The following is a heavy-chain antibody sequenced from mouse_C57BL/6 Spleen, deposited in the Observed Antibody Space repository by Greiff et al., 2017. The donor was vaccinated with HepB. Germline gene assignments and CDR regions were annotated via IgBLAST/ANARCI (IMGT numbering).Heavy chain of an antibody. V-gene: IGHV1-69*01. CDR1: GYTFTSYW. J-gene: IGHJ1*03. D-gene: IGHD1-1*01. CDR3: ARWTNYYGSSWDFDV. CDR2: IDPSDSYT. Sequence: QVQLQQPGAELVMPGASVKLSCKASGYTFTSYWMHWVKQRPGQGLEWIGEIDPSDSYTNYNQKFKGKSTLTVDKSSSTAYMQLSSLTSEDSAVYYCARWTNYYGSSWDFDVWGTGTTVTVSS.